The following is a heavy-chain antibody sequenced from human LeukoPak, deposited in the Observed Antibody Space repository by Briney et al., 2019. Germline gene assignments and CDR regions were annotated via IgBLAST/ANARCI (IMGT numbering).Heavy chain of an antibody. CDR1: GFTFSSYG. CDR2: ISYDGINK. V-gene: IGHV3-30*18. J-gene: IGHJ4*02. D-gene: IGHD6-19*01. Sequence: QPGGSLRLSCAASGFTFSSYGMHWVRQAPGKGLEWVAVISYDGINKYCADSVKGRFTISRDNSKNTLYLQMNSLRAEDTAVYYCAKDPANLIAVAGIDYWGQGTLVTVSS. CDR3: AKDPANLIAVAGIDY.